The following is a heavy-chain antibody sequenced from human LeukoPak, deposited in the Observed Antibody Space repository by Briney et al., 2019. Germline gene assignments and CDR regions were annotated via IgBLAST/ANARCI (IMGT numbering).Heavy chain of an antibody. CDR1: GFTFSDYY. Sequence: PVGSLRLSCAASGFTFSDYYMSWIRQAPGKGLEWVSYISSSGSTIYYADSVKGRFTISRDNAKNSLYLQMNSLRAEDTAVYYCARDRRYCSSTSCPSDAFDIWGQGTMVTVSS. V-gene: IGHV3-11*04. J-gene: IGHJ3*02. CDR2: ISSSGSTI. CDR3: ARDRRYCSSTSCPSDAFDI. D-gene: IGHD2-2*01.